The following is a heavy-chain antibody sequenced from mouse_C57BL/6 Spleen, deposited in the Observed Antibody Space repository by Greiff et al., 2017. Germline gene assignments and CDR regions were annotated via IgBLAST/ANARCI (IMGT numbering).Heavy chain of an antibody. CDR1: GYAFSSSW. CDR3: ARSYSNYGCFDV. CDR2: IYPGDGDT. J-gene: IGHJ1*03. V-gene: IGHV1-82*01. Sequence: QVQLQQSGPELVKPGASVKISCKASGYAFSSSWMNWVKQRPGKGLEWIGRIYPGDGDTNYNGKFKGKATLTADKSSSTAYMQLSSLTSEDSAVYFCARSYSNYGCFDVWGTGTTVTVSS. D-gene: IGHD2-5*01.